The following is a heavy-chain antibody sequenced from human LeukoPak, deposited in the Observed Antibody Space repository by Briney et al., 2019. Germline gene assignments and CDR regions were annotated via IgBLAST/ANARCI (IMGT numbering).Heavy chain of an antibody. Sequence: GGSLRPACAASGFTFSSYAMTWVRQAPGKGLEWVSAFSATDGSAQYAESVEGRFTISRDNSKNTLFLQMNSLGAEDTAVYYCARAKIAAAGTGAFDVWGQGTLVTVSS. CDR3: ARAKIAAAGTGAFDV. J-gene: IGHJ3*01. D-gene: IGHD6-13*01. CDR1: GFTFSSYA. CDR2: FSATDGSA. V-gene: IGHV3-23*01.